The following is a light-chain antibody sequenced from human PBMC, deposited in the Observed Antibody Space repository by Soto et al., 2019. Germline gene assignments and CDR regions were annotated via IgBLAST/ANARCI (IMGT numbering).Light chain of an antibody. V-gene: IGLV2-14*01. CDR3: SSYTSSSTPYV. J-gene: IGLJ1*01. Sequence: QSALTQPASVSGSPGQSITISCTGTSSDGGGYNYVSWYQQHPGKGPKLMIYDVSSRPSGVSNPFSGAKSGNTASLTLSGLQTEDEADYYCSSYTSSSTPYVFGTGTKVTVL. CDR1: SSDGGGYNY. CDR2: DVS.